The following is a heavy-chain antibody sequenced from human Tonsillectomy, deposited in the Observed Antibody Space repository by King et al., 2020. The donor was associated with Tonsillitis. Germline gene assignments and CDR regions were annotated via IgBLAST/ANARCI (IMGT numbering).Heavy chain of an antibody. Sequence: VQLVESGGDLVQPGGSLRLSCAASGFTFGSFAMNWVRQAPGKGLEWVSGISGSGGITDYADSVKGRFTIFRDNSKNTLYLQMTSLRAEDTAVYFCARSRPGSSWYGGDYWGQGTLVTVSS. V-gene: IGHV3-23*04. D-gene: IGHD6-13*01. CDR2: ISGSGGIT. J-gene: IGHJ4*02. CDR3: ARSRPGSSWYGGDY. CDR1: GFTFGSFA.